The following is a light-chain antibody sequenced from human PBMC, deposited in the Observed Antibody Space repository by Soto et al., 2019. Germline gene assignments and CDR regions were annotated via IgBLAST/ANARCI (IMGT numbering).Light chain of an antibody. CDR2: AAS. CDR1: QTISSW. V-gene: IGKV1-5*01. J-gene: IGKJ5*01. Sequence: DIQMTQSPSTLSASVGDRVTITCRASQTISSWLAWYQQKPGKAPKLLIYAASTLESGVSSRFSGSGSGTEFTLTISSLQPEDFATYYCQQRNSYPITFGQGTRLEIK. CDR3: QQRNSYPIT.